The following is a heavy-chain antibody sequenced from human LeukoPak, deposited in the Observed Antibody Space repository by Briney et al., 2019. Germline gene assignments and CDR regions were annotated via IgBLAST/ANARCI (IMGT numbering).Heavy chain of an antibody. CDR2: LSDTGDST. V-gene: IGHV3-23*01. CDR1: GFTLSNHP. CDR3: AKGDCSSGSCYFDY. J-gene: IGHJ4*02. D-gene: IGHD2-15*01. Sequence: PGGSLRLSCAASGFTLSNHPMYWVRQAPGKGLEWVSSLSDTGDSTHYADSVKGRFTISRDSARSALYPQMNSLRAEDTAVYYCAKGDCSSGSCYFDYWGQGSQVTVSS.